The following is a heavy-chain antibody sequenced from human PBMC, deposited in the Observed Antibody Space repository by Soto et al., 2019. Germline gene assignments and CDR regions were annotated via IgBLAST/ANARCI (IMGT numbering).Heavy chain of an antibody. CDR3: ARAGAYSSSSPWFDP. D-gene: IGHD6-6*01. CDR1: GGSISSYY. J-gene: IGHJ5*02. Sequence: SETLSLTCTVSGGSISSYYWSWIRQPAGKGLEWTGRIYTSGSTNYNPSLKSRVTMSVDTSKNQFSLKLSSVTAADTAVYYCARAGAYSSSSPWFDPWGQGTLVTVSS. CDR2: IYTSGST. V-gene: IGHV4-4*07.